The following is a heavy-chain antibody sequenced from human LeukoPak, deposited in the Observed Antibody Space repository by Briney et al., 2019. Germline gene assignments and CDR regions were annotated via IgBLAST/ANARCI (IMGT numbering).Heavy chain of an antibody. J-gene: IGHJ3*01. CDR3: GQDPNGNYIGAFDF. Sequence: PGGSLRLSCAASGLIFHNYALVWIRRAPGKGPEWVSAILGGGGTFYADAVKGRFTTSRDNSKNTLYQQMNSLRAEDTATYYCGQDPNGNYIGAFDFWGRGTMVTVSS. V-gene: IGHV3-23*01. D-gene: IGHD4-17*01. CDR1: GLIFHNYA. CDR2: ILGGGGT.